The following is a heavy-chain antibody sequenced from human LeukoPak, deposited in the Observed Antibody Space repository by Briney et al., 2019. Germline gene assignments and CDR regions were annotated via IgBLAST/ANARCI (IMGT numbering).Heavy chain of an antibody. Sequence: GGSLRLSCAASGFTFNNYAMNWVRQAPGKGLEWVSSISGSGANTYYADSVKDRFTISRDNSKNTLYLQMNSLRAEDTAVYYCTKPARTDAFDIWGQGTMVTVSS. J-gene: IGHJ3*02. V-gene: IGHV3-23*01. CDR3: TKPARTDAFDI. CDR2: ISGSGANT. D-gene: IGHD1-14*01. CDR1: GFTFNNYA.